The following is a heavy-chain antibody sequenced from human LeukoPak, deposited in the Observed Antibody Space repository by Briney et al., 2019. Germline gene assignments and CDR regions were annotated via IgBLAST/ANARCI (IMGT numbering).Heavy chain of an antibody. D-gene: IGHD1-26*01. J-gene: IGHJ6*03. V-gene: IGHV3-30*03. CDR1: GFTFSSYG. CDR2: ISHDGTNT. Sequence: PGRSLRLSCAASGFTFSSYGMHWVRQGPGKGLEWLSIISHDGTNTYYGDSVKGRFTISRDNSNNTLFLQMNSLRPEDTAVYFCARHPGDFTGIVNYYYMDVWGKGTTVTVSS. CDR3: ARHPGDFTGIVNYYYMDV.